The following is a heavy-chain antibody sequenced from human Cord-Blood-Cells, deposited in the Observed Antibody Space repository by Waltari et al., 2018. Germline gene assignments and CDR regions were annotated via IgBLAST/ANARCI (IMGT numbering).Heavy chain of an antibody. CDR1: GGSISSGDYS. CDR3: ARVGGGGYCSGGSCFLFDY. CDR2: IYYSRST. Sequence: QVQLQESGPGRVRPSQTLSLTCNVSGGSISSGDYSWSWIRQPPGNGLEWIGYIYYSRSTSYNPSLKSRVTISVDTSKNQFSLKLSSVTAADTAVYYCARVGGGGYCSGGSCFLFDYWGQGTLVTVSS. D-gene: IGHD2-15*01. J-gene: IGHJ4*02. V-gene: IGHV4-30-4*01.